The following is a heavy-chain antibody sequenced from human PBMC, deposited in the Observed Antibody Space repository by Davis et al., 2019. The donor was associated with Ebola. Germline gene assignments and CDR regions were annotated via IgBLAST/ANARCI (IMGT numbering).Heavy chain of an antibody. V-gene: IGHV1-3*01. CDR2: INAGNGNT. D-gene: IGHD6-6*01. CDR3: AREYEIAARPRDY. Sequence: AASVKVSCKASGYTFTSYAMHWVRQAPGQRLEWMGWINAGNGNTKYSQKFQGRVIITRDTSASTAYMELSSLRSEDTAVYYCAREYEIAARPRDYWGQGTLVTVSS. CDR1: GYTFTSYA. J-gene: IGHJ4*02.